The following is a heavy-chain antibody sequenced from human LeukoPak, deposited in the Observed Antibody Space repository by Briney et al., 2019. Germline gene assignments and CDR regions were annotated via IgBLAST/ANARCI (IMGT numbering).Heavy chain of an antibody. Sequence: GASVKVSCKASGYTFTGYYMHWVRQAPGQGLEWMGWINPKTGGTSYAQKFQGRVTMTRDTSISTVNMELSRLTSDDTAVYYCARGWNTFDDSTGNNLPTGYYWGQGTLVTVSS. D-gene: IGHD3-22*01. CDR1: GYTFTGYY. J-gene: IGHJ4*02. CDR3: ARGWNTFDDSTGNNLPTGYY. V-gene: IGHV1-2*02. CDR2: INPKTGGT.